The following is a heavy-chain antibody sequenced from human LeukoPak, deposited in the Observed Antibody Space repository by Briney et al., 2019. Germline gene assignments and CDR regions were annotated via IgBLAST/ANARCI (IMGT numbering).Heavy chain of an antibody. J-gene: IGHJ4*02. CDR3: ATSYDCKVAPFDL. Sequence: SETLSLTCAVSVGSIRDYQWSWIRQPPGKGLEWIGHINTNGGTDYNPSLRSRLTFSVDTSRDQFSLKLSSVTAADTAMYYCATSYDCKVAPFDLWGLGTQVTVAS. V-gene: IGHV4-4*09. CDR1: VGSIRDYQ. D-gene: IGHD5-12*01. CDR2: INTNGGT.